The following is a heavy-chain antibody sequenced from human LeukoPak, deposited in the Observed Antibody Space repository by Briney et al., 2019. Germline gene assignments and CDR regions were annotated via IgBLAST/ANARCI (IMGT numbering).Heavy chain of an antibody. Sequence: GRSLILSCAASGFPFSSYGMHWVRQAPGKGLEWVALIWYDGSNLYYADSVKGRFTISKDSSKNTLYLHMNSLRAEDTAVYYCARDKNYYGSGSPSLDAFDIWGQGTMVTVSS. CDR3: ARDKNYYGSGSPSLDAFDI. D-gene: IGHD3-10*01. J-gene: IGHJ3*02. CDR2: IWYDGSNL. V-gene: IGHV3-33*01. CDR1: GFPFSSYG.